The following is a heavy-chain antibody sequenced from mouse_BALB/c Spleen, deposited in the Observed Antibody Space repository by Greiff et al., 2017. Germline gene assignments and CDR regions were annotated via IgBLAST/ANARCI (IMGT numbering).Heavy chain of an antibody. V-gene: IGHV1S34*01. D-gene: IGHD2-4*01. Sequence: LVKTGASVKISCKASGYSFTGYYMHWVKQSHGKSLEWIGYISCYNGATSYNQKFKGKATFTVDTSSSTAYMQFNSLTSEDSAVYYCARGTMITTGGFAYWGQGTLVTVSA. J-gene: IGHJ3*01. CDR2: ISCYNGAT. CDR1: GYSFTGYY. CDR3: ARGTMITTGGFAY.